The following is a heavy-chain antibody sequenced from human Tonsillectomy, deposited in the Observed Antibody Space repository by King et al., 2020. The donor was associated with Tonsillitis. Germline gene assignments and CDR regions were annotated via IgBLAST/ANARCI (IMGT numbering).Heavy chain of an antibody. D-gene: IGHD3-10*01. CDR3: AREYYYGSGTVAY. V-gene: IGHV4-30-4*07. Sequence: VQLQESGPGLVKPSQTLSLTCAVSGGSISSGGYSWSWIQQPPGKGLEWIGYIYYSGSTYYNPSLKSRVTISLDTSKNQFSLKLSSVTAADTAVYYCAREYYYGSGTVAYWGQGTLVTVSS. CDR2: IYYSGST. CDR1: GGSISSGGYS. J-gene: IGHJ4*02.